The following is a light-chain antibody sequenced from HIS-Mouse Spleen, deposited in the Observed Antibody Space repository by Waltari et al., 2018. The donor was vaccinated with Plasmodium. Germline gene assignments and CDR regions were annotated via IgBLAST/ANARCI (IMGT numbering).Light chain of an antibody. V-gene: IGLV2-8*01. Sequence: QSALTQPPSASGSPGQSVTISCTGTSSDVGGYNYVSWYQQPPGQAPKLMIYEVSKRPSGVPDRVSGSKAGNTASLTVSGLQAEDEADYYCSSYAGSNNVVFGGGTKLTVL. J-gene: IGLJ2*01. CDR1: SSDVGGYNY. CDR3: SSYAGSNNVV. CDR2: EVS.